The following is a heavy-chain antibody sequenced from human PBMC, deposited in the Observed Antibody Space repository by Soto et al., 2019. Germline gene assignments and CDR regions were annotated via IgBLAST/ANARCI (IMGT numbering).Heavy chain of an antibody. CDR2: INPSGGST. V-gene: IGHV1-46*01. D-gene: IGHD3-10*01. J-gene: IGHJ5*02. CDR3: ARDRMVRGVITHNWFDP. Sequence: GASVKVSCKASGYTFTSYYMHWVRQAPGQGLEWMGIINPSGGSTSYAQKFQGRVTMTRDTSTSTVYMELSSLRSEDTAVYYCARDRMVRGVITHNWFDPWGQGTLVTAPQ. CDR1: GYTFTSYY.